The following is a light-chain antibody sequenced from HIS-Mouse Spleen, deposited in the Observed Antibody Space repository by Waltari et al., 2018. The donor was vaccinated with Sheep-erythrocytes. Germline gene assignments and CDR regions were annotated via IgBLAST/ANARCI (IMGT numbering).Light chain of an antibody. Sequence: QSALTQPHSASGSPGQSVTISCTGTSSDVGGYNYVSWYQQHPGKAPKLMIYEVSKRPSGVPDRFSGSKSGNTASLTISGLQAEDEADYYCCSYAGSSTFVFGTGTKVTVL. CDR1: SSDVGGYNY. CDR2: EVS. J-gene: IGLJ1*01. V-gene: IGLV2-8*01. CDR3: CSYAGSSTFV.